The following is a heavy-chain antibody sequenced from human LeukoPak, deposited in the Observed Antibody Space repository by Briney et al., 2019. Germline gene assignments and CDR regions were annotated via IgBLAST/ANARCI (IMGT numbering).Heavy chain of an antibody. D-gene: IGHD2-21*02. Sequence: ASVKVSCKASGYIFTGYYMHWVRQAPGHGLEGMGWINPKSGATTYAQKFQDRVTLTRDTSINTAYMDLSGLTSDDTAVFYCAKGATAGYYYYYGLDAWGQGTTVTVSS. CDR2: INPKSGAT. V-gene: IGHV1-2*02. CDR3: AKGATAGYYYYYGLDA. CDR1: GYIFTGYY. J-gene: IGHJ6*02.